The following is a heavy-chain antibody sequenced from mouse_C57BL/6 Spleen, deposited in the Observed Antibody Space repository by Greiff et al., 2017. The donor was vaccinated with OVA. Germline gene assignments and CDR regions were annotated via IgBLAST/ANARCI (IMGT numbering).Heavy chain of an antibody. CDR1: GFTFSSYA. J-gene: IGHJ4*01. Sequence: EVMLVESGGGLVKPGGSLKLSCAASGFTFSSYAMSWVRQTPEKRLEWVATISDGGSYTYYPDNVKGRFTISRDNAKNNLYLQMSHLKSEDTAMYYCARGYDYDEGGYAMDYWGQGTSVTVSS. D-gene: IGHD2-4*01. V-gene: IGHV5-4*03. CDR3: ARGYDYDEGGYAMDY. CDR2: ISDGGSYT.